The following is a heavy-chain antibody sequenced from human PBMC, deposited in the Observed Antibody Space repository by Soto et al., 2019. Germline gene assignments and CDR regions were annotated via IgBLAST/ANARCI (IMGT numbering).Heavy chain of an antibody. CDR3: ARVLPTRDV. CDR2: IRAYNGNT. Sequence: QVQLVQSGAEVKKPGASVKVSCKASGYTFTSYGISWVRQTPGQGLEWMGWIRAYNGNTTYAQKLQGRVTMTTDTPTSTASMALRSLRSDDTAVYYCARVLPTRDVWGQGTTVTVSS. CDR1: GYTFTSYG. J-gene: IGHJ6*02. V-gene: IGHV1-18*01.